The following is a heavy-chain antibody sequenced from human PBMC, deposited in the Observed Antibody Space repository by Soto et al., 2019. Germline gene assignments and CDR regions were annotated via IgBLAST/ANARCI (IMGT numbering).Heavy chain of an antibody. Sequence: PSETLSLTCTLSGGSVRAPDWWNGVRQSPDKGLEWIAEVHISGHSNYNPSLRSRVSVSIDSSKNQFYPNLNSVTAADTAIYYCARVRQGCSANNCYFDPWGQGTQVTVSS. CDR3: ARVRQGCSANNCYFDP. J-gene: IGHJ5*01. CDR2: VHISGHS. V-gene: IGHV4-4*02. D-gene: IGHD1-1*01. CDR1: GGSVRAPDW.